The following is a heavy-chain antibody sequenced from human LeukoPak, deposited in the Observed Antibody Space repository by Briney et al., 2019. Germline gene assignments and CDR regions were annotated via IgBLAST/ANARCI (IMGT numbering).Heavy chain of an antibody. J-gene: IGHJ5*02. D-gene: IGHD3-10*01. CDR3: AREITYYYGSGICWFDP. CDR1: GYTFTSYG. CDR2: ISAYNGNT. V-gene: IGHV1-18*01. Sequence: GASVKVSCKASGYTFTSYGISWVRQAPGQGLEWMGWISAYNGNTNYAQKLQGRVTMTTDTSTSTAYMELRSLRSDDTAVYYCAREITYYYGSGICWFDPWGQGTLVTVSS.